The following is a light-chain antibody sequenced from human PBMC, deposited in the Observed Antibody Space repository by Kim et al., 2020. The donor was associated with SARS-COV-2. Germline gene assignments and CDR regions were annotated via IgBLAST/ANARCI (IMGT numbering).Light chain of an antibody. Sequence: SSELTQDPAVSVALGQTVRITCQGVSLRSYYASWYQQKPGQAPVLGIYGKNNRFSGIPDRFSGSSSGNTTSFTITGAQAEYEADYYCNSRDSSGNPWV. CDR1: SLRSYY. CDR3: NSRDSSGNPWV. V-gene: IGLV3-19*01. J-gene: IGLJ3*02. CDR2: GKN.